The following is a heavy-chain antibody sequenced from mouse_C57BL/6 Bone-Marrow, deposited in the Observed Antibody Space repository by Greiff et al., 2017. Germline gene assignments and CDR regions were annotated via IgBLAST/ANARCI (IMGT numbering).Heavy chain of an antibody. CDR1: GFTFSSYA. D-gene: IGHD2-5*01. CDR3: TRGLYSNYVNDY. CDR2: ISSGGDYI. V-gene: IGHV5-9-1*02. J-gene: IGHJ2*01. Sequence: EVQLVESGEGLVKPGGSLKLSCAASGFTFSSYAMSWVRQTPEKRLEWVAYISSGGDYIYYADTVKGRFTISRDNARNTLYLQMSSLKSEDTAMYYCTRGLYSNYVNDYWGQGTTLTVSS.